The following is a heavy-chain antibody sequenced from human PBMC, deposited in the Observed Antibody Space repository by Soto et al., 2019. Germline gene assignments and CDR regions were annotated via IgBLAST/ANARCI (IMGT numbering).Heavy chain of an antibody. CDR1: GGSIGNSY. CDR3: ARHSSSWPIFDY. CDR2: IYYSGSS. D-gene: IGHD6-13*01. V-gene: IGHV4-59*08. J-gene: IGHJ4*02. Sequence: QVQLQESGPGLVKPSETLSLTCTVSGGSIGNSYWSWIRQSPGKGLEWIGYIYYSGSSNYNPSLKSRVSLSLEPSKTQFSLKLSSVTAADTAVYYCARHSSSWPIFDYWGQGTLVIVSS.